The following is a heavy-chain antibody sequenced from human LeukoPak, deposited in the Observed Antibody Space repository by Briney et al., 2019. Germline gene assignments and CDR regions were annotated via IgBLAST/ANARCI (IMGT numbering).Heavy chain of an antibody. CDR2: ISSSSSTI. D-gene: IGHD6-13*01. J-gene: IGHJ4*02. V-gene: IGHV3-48*01. Sequence: GGSLRLSCAASGFTFSSYSMNWVRQAPGKGLEWVSYISSSSSTIYYADSVKGRFTISRDNAKNSLYLQMNSLRAEDTAVYYCARDFAVAAAGDYFDYWGQGTLVTVSS. CDR1: GFTFSSYS. CDR3: ARDFAVAAAGDYFDY.